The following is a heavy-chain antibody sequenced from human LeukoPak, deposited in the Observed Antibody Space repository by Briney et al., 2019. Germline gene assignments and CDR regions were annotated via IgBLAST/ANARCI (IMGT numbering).Heavy chain of an antibody. Sequence: ASVKVSCKASGYTFTGYYIHWVRQAPGQGLEWMGWINPNSDDTSFAQRFQGRVTMTRDTSISTAYMELSRLRSDDTAVYYCARDFSPDYWGQGILVTVSS. J-gene: IGHJ4*02. V-gene: IGHV1-2*02. CDR1: GYTFTGYY. CDR2: INPNSDDT. CDR3: ARDFSPDY.